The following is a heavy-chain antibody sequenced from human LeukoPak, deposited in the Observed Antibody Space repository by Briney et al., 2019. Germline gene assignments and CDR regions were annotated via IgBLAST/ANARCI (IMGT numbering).Heavy chain of an antibody. CDR1: GYTFTGYY. CDR3: ARVSPWYSSGWYS. D-gene: IGHD6-19*01. J-gene: IGHJ4*02. Sequence: ASVKVSCKASGYTFTGYYMHWVRQAPGQWLEWMGWINPNSGGTNYAQKFQGRVTMTRDTSISTAYMELSRLRSDDTAVYYCARVSPWYSSGWYSWGQGTLVTVSS. V-gene: IGHV1-2*02. CDR2: INPNSGGT.